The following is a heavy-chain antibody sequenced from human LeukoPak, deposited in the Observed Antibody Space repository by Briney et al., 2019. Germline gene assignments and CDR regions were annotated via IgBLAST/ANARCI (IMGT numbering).Heavy chain of an antibody. V-gene: IGHV4-39*07. J-gene: IGHJ6*03. CDR1: GGSISSSSYY. D-gene: IGHD3-3*01. CDR2: IYYSGTT. CDR3: ARAPRKFFGVVIPRGTYYMDV. Sequence: SETLSLTCTVSGGSISSSSYYWGWIRQPPGKGLEWIGSIYYSGTTNYNPSLKSRVIISVDTSKNQFSLKLSSVTAADTAVYYCARAPRKFFGVVIPRGTYYMDVWGKGTTVTVSS.